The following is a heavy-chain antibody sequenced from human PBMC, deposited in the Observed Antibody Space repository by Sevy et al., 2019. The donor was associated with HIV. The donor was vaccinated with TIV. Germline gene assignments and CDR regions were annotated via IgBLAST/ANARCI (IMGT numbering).Heavy chain of an antibody. D-gene: IGHD1-7*01. J-gene: IGHJ6*02. CDR2: IYPGDSDT. CDR3: ARGAITGTTRYYYGMDV. CDR1: GYSFTSYW. Sequence: GESLKISCKGSGYSFTSYWIGWVRQMPGKGLEWRGIIYPGDSDTRYSPSFQGQVTISADKSISTAYLQWSSLKASDTAMYYCARGAITGTTRYYYGMDVWGQGTTVTVSS. V-gene: IGHV5-51*01.